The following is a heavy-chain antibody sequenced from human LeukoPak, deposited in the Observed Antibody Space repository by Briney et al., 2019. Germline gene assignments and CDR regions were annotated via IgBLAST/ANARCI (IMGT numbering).Heavy chain of an antibody. V-gene: IGHV3-21*01. Sequence: GGSLRLSCAASGFTFSSYSMTWVRQAPGKGLEWVSSISSSSSYIYYADSVKGRFTISRDNAKNSLYLQMNSLRAEDTAVYYCARTWSFSTYYFDYWGQGTLVTVSS. CDR1: GFTFSSYS. CDR2: ISSSSSYI. J-gene: IGHJ4*02. CDR3: ARTWSFSTYYFDY. D-gene: IGHD3-3*01.